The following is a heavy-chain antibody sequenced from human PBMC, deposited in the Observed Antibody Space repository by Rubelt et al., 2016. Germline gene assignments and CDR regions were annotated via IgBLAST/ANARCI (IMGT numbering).Heavy chain of an antibody. Sequence: DINWVRQATGQGLEWMGWMNPNSGNTGYAQKFQGRVTITADKSTSTAYMELSSLRSEDTAVYYCARETYYYDSSGYYSDYWGQGTLVTVSS. CDR2: MNPNSGNT. CDR1: D. V-gene: IGHV1-8*03. J-gene: IGHJ4*02. D-gene: IGHD3-22*01. CDR3: ARETYYYDSSGYYSDY.